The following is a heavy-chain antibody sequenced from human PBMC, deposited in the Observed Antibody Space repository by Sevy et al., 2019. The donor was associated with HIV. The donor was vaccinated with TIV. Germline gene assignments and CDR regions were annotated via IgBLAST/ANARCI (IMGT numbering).Heavy chain of an antibody. V-gene: IGHV3-23*01. J-gene: IGHJ4*02. CDR3: VKGSAASRPYYFDY. D-gene: IGHD2-2*01. CDR1: GFTFSGYA. CDR2: ITDTSGST. Sequence: GGSLRLSCAASGFTFSGYAMSWVRQAPGKGLEWISAITDTSGSTYYADSVRGRFSISRDNSKNTLYLQLNSLRVEDTATYYCVKGSAASRPYYFDYWGQGTLVTVSS.